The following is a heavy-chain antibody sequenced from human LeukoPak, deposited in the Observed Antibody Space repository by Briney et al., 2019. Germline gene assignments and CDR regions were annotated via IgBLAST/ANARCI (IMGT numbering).Heavy chain of an antibody. D-gene: IGHD6-19*01. J-gene: IGHJ4*02. CDR3: ARGRKYSSGWYFDY. CDR2: INAGNGNT. Sequence: ASVKVSCKASEYTFTSYAMHWVRQAPGQRLEWMGWINAGNGNTKYSQKFQGRVTITRDTSASTAYMELSSLRSEDTAVYYCARGRKYSSGWYFDYWGQGTLVTVSS. V-gene: IGHV1-3*01. CDR1: EYTFTSYA.